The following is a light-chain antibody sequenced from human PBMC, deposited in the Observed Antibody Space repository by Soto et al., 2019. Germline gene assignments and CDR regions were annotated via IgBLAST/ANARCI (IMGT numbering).Light chain of an antibody. J-gene: IGKJ1*01. CDR1: QSISTN. Sequence: ETVMTQSPATLSVSPGERVTLSCRASQSISTNLAWYQQKPGQAPRLLIYGASTRATGIPARFSGSGSGTEFTVTISSLQSEDFAVYYCQQYNDWPRTFGHGTKVEI. CDR2: GAS. CDR3: QQYNDWPRT. V-gene: IGKV3-15*01.